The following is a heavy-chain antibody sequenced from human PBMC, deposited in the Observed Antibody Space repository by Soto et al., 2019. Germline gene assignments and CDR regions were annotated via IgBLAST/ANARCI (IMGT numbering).Heavy chain of an antibody. CDR1: GGTFSSSA. D-gene: IGHD4-4*01. V-gene: IGHV1-69*12. CDR2: IIPLFRTP. J-gene: IGHJ6*02. Sequence: QVQLVQSGAEMKEPGSSVKVSCKTSGGTFSSSAISWLRQAPGQGLEWMGGIIPLFRTPDYAQKFQGRVTIAADEYTSTAYTELSSLRSEDTAVYYCARDNDRLQLGGSDFYVLDVWGQGTTITVSS. CDR3: ARDNDRLQLGGSDFYVLDV.